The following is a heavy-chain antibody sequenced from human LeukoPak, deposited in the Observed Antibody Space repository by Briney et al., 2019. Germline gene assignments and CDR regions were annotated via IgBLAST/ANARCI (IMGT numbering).Heavy chain of an antibody. D-gene: IGHD3-22*01. V-gene: IGHV1-69*05. Sequence: ASVNVSCKASGGTFSSYAISWVRQAPGQGLEWMGGIIPIFGTANYAQKFQGRVTITTDESASTAYMELSSLRSEDTAVYYCARVSYYDSSGYADPDAFDIWGQGTMVTVSS. CDR3: ARVSYYDSSGYADPDAFDI. J-gene: IGHJ3*02. CDR1: GGTFSSYA. CDR2: IIPIFGTA.